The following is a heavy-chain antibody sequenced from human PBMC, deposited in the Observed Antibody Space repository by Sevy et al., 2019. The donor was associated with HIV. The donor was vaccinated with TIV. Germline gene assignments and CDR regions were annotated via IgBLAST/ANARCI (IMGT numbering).Heavy chain of an antibody. CDR3: AKDLKDYDSSGYDAFDI. CDR2: ISGSGGST. D-gene: IGHD3-22*01. Sequence: GGSLRLSCAASGFTFSSYAMSWVRQAPGKGLEWVSAISGSGGSTYYADSVKGRFTTSRDNSKNTLYLQMNSLRAEDTAVYYCAKDLKDYDSSGYDAFDIWGQGTMVTVSS. J-gene: IGHJ3*02. V-gene: IGHV3-23*01. CDR1: GFTFSSYA.